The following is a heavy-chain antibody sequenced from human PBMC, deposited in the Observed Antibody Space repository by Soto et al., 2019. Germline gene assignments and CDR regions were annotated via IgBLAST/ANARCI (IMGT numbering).Heavy chain of an antibody. CDR1: GYTFTTYA. J-gene: IGHJ6*02. Sequence: ASVKVSCKASGYTFTTYAIHWVRQAPGQRLEWMGWINSGNGNTKYSQKFRGRVTITRDTSANTAYMELSSLRSEDTAVYFCARFYYFYYAMDVWGQGTTVTVSS. CDR2: INSGNGNT. CDR3: ARFYYFYYAMDV. V-gene: IGHV1-3*01.